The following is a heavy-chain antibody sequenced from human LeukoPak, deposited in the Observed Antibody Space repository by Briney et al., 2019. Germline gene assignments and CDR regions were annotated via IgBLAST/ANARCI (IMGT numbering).Heavy chain of an antibody. D-gene: IGHD3-22*01. CDR1: GFTFSSYW. V-gene: IGHV3-7*01. CDR3: ARDSTMIDDYYYYYGMDV. CDR2: IKQDGSEK. Sequence: GGSLGLSCAASGFTFSSYWMSWVRQAPGKGLEWVANIKQDGSEKYYVDSVKGRFTISRDNAKNSLYLQMNSLRAEDTAVYYCARDSTMIDDYYYYYGMDVWGQGTTVTVSS. J-gene: IGHJ6*02.